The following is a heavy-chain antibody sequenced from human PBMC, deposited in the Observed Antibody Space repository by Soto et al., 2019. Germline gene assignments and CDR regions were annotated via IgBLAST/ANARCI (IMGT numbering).Heavy chain of an antibody. V-gene: IGHV4-39*01. CDR1: GGSISSSSYY. D-gene: IGHD3-3*01. CDR3: ARRGFWSGYEPLNWFDP. J-gene: IGHJ5*02. Sequence: PSETLSLTCTVSGGSISSSSYYWGWIRQPPGKGLEWIGSIYYSGSTYYNPSLKSRVTISVDTSKNQFSLKLSSVTAADTAVYYCARRGFWSGYEPLNWFDPWGQGTLVTVSS. CDR2: IYYSGST.